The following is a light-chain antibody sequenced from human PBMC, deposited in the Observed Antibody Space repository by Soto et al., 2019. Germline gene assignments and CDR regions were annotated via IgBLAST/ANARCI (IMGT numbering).Light chain of an antibody. CDR2: GAS. Sequence: EIVLTQSPGTLSLSPGERAPLSCRARQSVSSSYLAWYQQKPGQAPRLLIYGASSRATGIPDRFGGSGSGTDFTLTISRLEPEDFAVYYCQQYGSSPPFTFGQGTKVDI. J-gene: IGKJ1*01. CDR1: QSVSSSY. CDR3: QQYGSSPPFT. V-gene: IGKV3-20*01.